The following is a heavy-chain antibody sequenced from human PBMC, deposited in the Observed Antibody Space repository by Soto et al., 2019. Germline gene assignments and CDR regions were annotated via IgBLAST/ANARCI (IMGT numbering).Heavy chain of an antibody. J-gene: IGHJ2*01. D-gene: IGHD2-15*01. CDR2: IIPILGIA. CDR3: ARDRGVVVAATPFWYFDL. Sequence: QVPLVQSGAEVKKPGSSVKVSCKASGGTFSSYTISWVRQAPGQGLEWMGRIIPILGIANYAQKFQGRVTITADKSTSTAYMELSSLRSEDTAVYYCARDRGVVVAATPFWYFDLWGRGTLVTVSS. V-gene: IGHV1-69*08. CDR1: GGTFSSYT.